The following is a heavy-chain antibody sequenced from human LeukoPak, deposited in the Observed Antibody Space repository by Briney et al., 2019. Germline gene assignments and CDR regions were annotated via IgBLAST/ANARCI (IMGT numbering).Heavy chain of an antibody. CDR1: GFTFSSYS. V-gene: IGHV3-21*01. J-gene: IGHJ6*04. CDR2: ISSSSSYI. CDR3: AKGIIWSTVVTPPRDV. Sequence: PGGSLRLSCAASGFTFSSYSMNWVRQAPGKGLEWVSTISSSSSYIYYADPVKGRFTISRDNAKNSLYLQMNSLRAEDTAVYYCAKGIIWSTVVTPPRDVWGKGTTVTVSS. D-gene: IGHD4-23*01.